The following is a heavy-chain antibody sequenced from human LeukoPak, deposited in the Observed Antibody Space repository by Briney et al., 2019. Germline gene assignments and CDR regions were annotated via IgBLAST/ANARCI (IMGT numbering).Heavy chain of an antibody. CDR2: ISGSGGST. CDR1: GFTFSSYA. J-gene: IGHJ5*02. Sequence: PGGSLRLSCAASGFTFSSYAMSWVRQAPGKGLEWVLAISGSGGSTYYADSVKGRFTISRDNSKNTLYLQMNSLRAEDTAVYYCAKSSHISIGGRTLNWFDPWGQGTLVTVSS. D-gene: IGHD3-3*01. CDR3: AKSSHISIGGRTLNWFDP. V-gene: IGHV3-23*01.